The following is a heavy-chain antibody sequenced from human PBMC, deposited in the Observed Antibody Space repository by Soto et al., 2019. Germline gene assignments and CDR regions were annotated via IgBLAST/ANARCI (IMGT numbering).Heavy chain of an antibody. V-gene: IGHV1-18*04. CDR1: GYTFTSYG. CDR2: ISAYNGNR. Sequence: QIQLMQSGAEVKKPGASVKVSCKTSGYTFTSYGISWVRQAPGQGLEWMGWISAYNGNRNYAQKLQGRVTLTTDTSTSTAYMVLRSLRSDDTAVYYCARGITVTVRPYYFDYWGQGTLVTVSS. D-gene: IGHD3-22*01. J-gene: IGHJ4*02. CDR3: ARGITVTVRPYYFDY.